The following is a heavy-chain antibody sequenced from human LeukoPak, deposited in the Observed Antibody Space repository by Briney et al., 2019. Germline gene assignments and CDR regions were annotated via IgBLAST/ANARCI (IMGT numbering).Heavy chain of an antibody. CDR2: ISYDGSNK. D-gene: IGHD6-19*01. J-gene: IGHJ4*02. CDR3: AKVEVGGWYVSY. CDR1: GFTFSSYA. Sequence: GGSLRLSCAASGFTFSSYAMHWVRQAPGKGLEWVAVISYDGSNKYYADSVKGRFTISRDNSKNTLYLQMNSLRAEDTAVYYCAKVEVGGWYVSYWGQGTLVTVSS. V-gene: IGHV3-30-3*01.